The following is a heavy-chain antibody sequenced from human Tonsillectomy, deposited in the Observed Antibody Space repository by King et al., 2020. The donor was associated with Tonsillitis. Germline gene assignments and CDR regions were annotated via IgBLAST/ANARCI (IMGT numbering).Heavy chain of an antibody. CDR1: GFTFTNAW. CDR3: TTDYDILTGYYLGGDY. CDR2: VKSKTDGGTT. V-gene: IGHV3-15*01. Sequence: VQLVESGGGLVKPGGSLRLSCAASGFTFTNAWMSWVRQAPGKGLEWIGRVKSKTDGGTTDYAAPVKGRFTISRDDSKNTLFLKMNSLKTEDTAVYYCTTDYDILTGYYLGGDYWGQGTLVTVSS. D-gene: IGHD3-9*01. J-gene: IGHJ4*02.